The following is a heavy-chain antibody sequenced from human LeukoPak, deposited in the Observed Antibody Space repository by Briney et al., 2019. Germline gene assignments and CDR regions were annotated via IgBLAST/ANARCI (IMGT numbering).Heavy chain of an antibody. J-gene: IGHJ4*02. CDR2: INHSGST. D-gene: IGHD6-19*01. CDR3: ANLAVADTGH. Sequence: SETLSLTCAVYGGSFSGYYWSWIRQPPGKGLEWIGEINHSGSTNYSPSLKSRVTISVDTSKNQFSLKLGSVTAADTAMYYCANLAVADTGHWGQGTLVTVSS. CDR1: GGSFSGYY. V-gene: IGHV4-34*01.